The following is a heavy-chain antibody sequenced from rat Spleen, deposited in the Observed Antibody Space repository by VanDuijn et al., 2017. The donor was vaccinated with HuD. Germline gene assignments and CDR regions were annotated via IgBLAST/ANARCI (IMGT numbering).Heavy chain of an antibody. D-gene: IGHD3-1*01. CDR3: ARHPRPLDY. V-gene: IGHV5-25*01. Sequence: EVQLVESGGGLVQPGRSMKLSCAASGLSFSNYDMAWVRQAPTKGLEWVASISYDGTATYYRDSVKGRFTISRDNAKSTLYLQLDSLRSEDTATYYCARHPRPLDYWGQGVMVTVSS. CDR1: GLSFSNYD. CDR2: ISYDGTAT. J-gene: IGHJ2*01.